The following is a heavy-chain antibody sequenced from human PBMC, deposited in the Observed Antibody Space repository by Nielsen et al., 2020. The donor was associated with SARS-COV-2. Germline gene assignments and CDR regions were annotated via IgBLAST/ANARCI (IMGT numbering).Heavy chain of an antibody. CDR3: AIYDSSGYQVRY. V-gene: IGHV4-59*01. J-gene: IGHJ4*02. Sequence: SETLSLTCTVSGGSINSYYWNWIRQPPGKGLEWIGYIYSSGRTNDNPSLKSRVTISVDTSKNQFSLKLGSVTAADTAVYYCAIYDSSGYQVRYWGQGTLVTVSS. CDR2: IYSSGRT. D-gene: IGHD3-22*01. CDR1: GGSINSYY.